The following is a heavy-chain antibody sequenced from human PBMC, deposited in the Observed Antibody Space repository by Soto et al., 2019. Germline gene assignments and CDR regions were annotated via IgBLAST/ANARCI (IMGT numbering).Heavy chain of an antibody. CDR1: GYTFDNYA. D-gene: IGHD5-12*01. Sequence: QVQLVQSGAQVKKPGASVKVSCKASGYTFDNYALHWVRQAPGRRLEWMGWIHAGNGYTKYSQSFQGRVTITRDTSASSVQMDLSSLSSAAAAVYDCARLQYSGYDYWRAFDMGGQGTVVTVSS. CDR3: ARLQYSGYDYWRAFDM. V-gene: IGHV1-3*01. J-gene: IGHJ3*02. CDR2: IHAGNGYT.